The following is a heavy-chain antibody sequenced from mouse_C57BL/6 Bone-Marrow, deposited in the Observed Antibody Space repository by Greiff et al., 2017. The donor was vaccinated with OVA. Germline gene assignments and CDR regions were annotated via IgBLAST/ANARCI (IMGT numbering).Heavy chain of an antibody. CDR3: ASNYGSSLYAMDY. J-gene: IGHJ4*01. CDR1: GFSLTSYG. V-gene: IGHV2-6*03. D-gene: IGHD1-1*01. CDR2: IWSDGST. Sequence: QVQLKESGPGLVAPSQSLSITCTASGFSLTSYGVHWVRQPPGKGLEWLVVIWSDGSTTYNSALNSRLSISKDNSKSQVFLKMNSLQTDDTAMYYCASNYGSSLYAMDYWGQGTSVTVSS.